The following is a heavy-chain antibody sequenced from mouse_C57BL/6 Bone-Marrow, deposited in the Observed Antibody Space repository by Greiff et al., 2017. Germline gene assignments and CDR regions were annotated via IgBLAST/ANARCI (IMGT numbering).Heavy chain of an antibody. Sequence: EVQLVESGAELVRPGASVKLSCTASGFNIKDDYMHWVKQRPEQGLEWIGWIDPENGDTEYDSKFQGKATITADPSSNPAYLQLSSLTSEDTAVYYCTTLYSNYVAMDYWGQGTSVTVSS. J-gene: IGHJ4*01. CDR2: IDPENGDT. V-gene: IGHV14-4*01. CDR3: TTLYSNYVAMDY. CDR1: GFNIKDDY. D-gene: IGHD2-5*01.